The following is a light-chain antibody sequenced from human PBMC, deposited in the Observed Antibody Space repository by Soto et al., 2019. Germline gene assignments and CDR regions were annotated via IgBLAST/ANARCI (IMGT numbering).Light chain of an antibody. CDR3: HQYDNSLRT. Sequence: EIVLTQSPGTLSLSPGERATLPCRASQSVSGTSLAWYQQKPGQAPRLLIYGVSNRATGIPDRFSGSGSGTDFTRTISRLGPEEFAVYYCHQYDNSLRTFGPGTKVEIK. V-gene: IGKV3-20*01. J-gene: IGKJ1*01. CDR2: GVS. CDR1: QSVSGTS.